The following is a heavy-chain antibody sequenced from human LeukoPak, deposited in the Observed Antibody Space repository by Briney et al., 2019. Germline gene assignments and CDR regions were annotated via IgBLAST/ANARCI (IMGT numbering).Heavy chain of an antibody. D-gene: IGHD2-2*01. J-gene: IGHJ4*02. CDR2: INWNGGST. CDR1: GFTFDDYG. CDR3: ARGGVVPAAIGADS. Sequence: TGGSLRLSCAASGFTFDDYGMSWVRQAPGKGLEWVSGINWNGGSTGYADSVKGRFTISRDNAKNSLYLQMNSLRAEDTALYYCARGGVVPAAIGADSWGQGTLVTVSS. V-gene: IGHV3-20*04.